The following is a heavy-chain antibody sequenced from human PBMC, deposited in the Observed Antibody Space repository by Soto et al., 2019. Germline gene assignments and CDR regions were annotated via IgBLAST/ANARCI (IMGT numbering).Heavy chain of an antibody. Sequence: QVQLVQSGAEVKKPGSSVKVSCKASGGTFSSYTISWVRQAPGQGLEWMRRTIPILGIANYAQKFQGRITITADKSTTTAYMEVSSVRSEDTDVYYCARAKRAGVVRDAFDTWGQGTMVTVSS. CDR1: GGTFSSYT. D-gene: IGHD2-8*01. J-gene: IGHJ3*02. CDR3: ARAKRAGVVRDAFDT. V-gene: IGHV1-69*02. CDR2: TIPILGIA.